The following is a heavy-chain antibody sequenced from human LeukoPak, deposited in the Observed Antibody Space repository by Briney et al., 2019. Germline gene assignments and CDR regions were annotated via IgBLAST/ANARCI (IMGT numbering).Heavy chain of an antibody. V-gene: IGHV1-3*04. CDR2: INTGNGNT. Sequence: WASVNVSCKASGYTFTHYAMHCVRQAPGQSLEWMGWINTGNGNTKYSQKFQGRVTLTRDTSANTAYMEVTSLRSEDTAVYYCATRSASSYGGVFDFWGQGSLVIVSS. CDR1: GYTFTHYA. CDR3: ATRSASSYGGVFDF. D-gene: IGHD3-16*01. J-gene: IGHJ4*02.